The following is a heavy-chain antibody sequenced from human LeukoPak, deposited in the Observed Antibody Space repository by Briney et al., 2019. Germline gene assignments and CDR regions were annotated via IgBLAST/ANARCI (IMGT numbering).Heavy chain of an antibody. CDR3: ARDDVVVTAINDDY. D-gene: IGHD2-21*02. Sequence: SETLSLTCTVSGGSISSYYWSWIRQPPGKGLEWIGYIYYSGSTNYNPSLKSRVTISVDTSKNQFSLKLSSVTAADTAVYYCARDDVVVTAINDDYWGQGTLVTVSS. CDR1: GGSISSYY. CDR2: IYYSGST. V-gene: IGHV4-59*12. J-gene: IGHJ4*02.